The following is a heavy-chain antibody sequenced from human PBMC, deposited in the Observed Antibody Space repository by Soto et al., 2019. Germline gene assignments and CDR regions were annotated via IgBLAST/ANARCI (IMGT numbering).Heavy chain of an antibody. Sequence: ASVKVSCKAPGGTFSSYAINWVRQAPGQGLEWMGGIIPIFGTINYAQKFQGRVTITADKSTSTAYMELSSLRSEDTAVYYCAYGPSGSYLPYWGQGTLVTVSS. CDR2: IIPIFGTI. CDR1: GGTFSSYA. CDR3: AYGPSGSYLPY. D-gene: IGHD1-26*01. V-gene: IGHV1-69*06. J-gene: IGHJ4*02.